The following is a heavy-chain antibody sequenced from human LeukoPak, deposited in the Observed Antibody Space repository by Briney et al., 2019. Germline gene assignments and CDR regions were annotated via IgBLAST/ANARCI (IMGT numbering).Heavy chain of an antibody. CDR3: ARDRDAFDI. CDR1: GFTFSSYA. V-gene: IGHV3-30*04. Sequence: GGSLRLSCAASGFTFSSYATHWVRQAPGKGLEWVAVISYDGSNKYYADSVKGRFTISRDNSKNTLYLQMNSLRAEDTAVYYCARDRDAFDIWGQGTMVTVSS. J-gene: IGHJ3*02. CDR2: ISYDGSNK.